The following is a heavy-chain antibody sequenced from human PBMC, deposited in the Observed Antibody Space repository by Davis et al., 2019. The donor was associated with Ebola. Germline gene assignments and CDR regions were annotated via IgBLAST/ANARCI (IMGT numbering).Heavy chain of an antibody. CDR1: GYSFTSYW. D-gene: IGHD4-17*01. V-gene: IGHV5-51*01. Sequence: GESLKISCKGSGYSFTSYWIGWFRHMPGKGLEWMGIIYPGDSDTRYSPSFQGQVTISADKSISTAYLQGSSLKASDTAMYYCARQHGDFLKNYYYYGMDVWGQGTTVTVSS. CDR3: ARQHGDFLKNYYYYGMDV. J-gene: IGHJ6*02. CDR2: IYPGDSDT.